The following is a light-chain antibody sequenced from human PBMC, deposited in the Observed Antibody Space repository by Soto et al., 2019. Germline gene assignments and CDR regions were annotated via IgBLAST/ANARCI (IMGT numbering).Light chain of an antibody. V-gene: IGKV3-15*01. CDR2: GAS. CDR3: QQYNNSPT. CDR1: QSVSSN. Sequence: EIVMTQSPATLSVSPGERATLSCRASQSVSSNLAWYQQKPGQAPRFLIYGASTRATGIPARFSGSGSGTEFPLTISSLQSEDFAVYYCQQYNNSPTFGQGTKVEIK. J-gene: IGKJ1*01.